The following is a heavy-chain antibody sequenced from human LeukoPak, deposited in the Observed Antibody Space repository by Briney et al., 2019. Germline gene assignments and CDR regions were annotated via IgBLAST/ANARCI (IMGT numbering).Heavy chain of an antibody. V-gene: IGHV3-23*01. CDR1: GFTFRSDA. Sequence: GGSLRLSCAASGFTFRSDAVSWVRQAPGKGLEWVSAISGSGAGTHYADSVKGRFTISRDTSKNTLYLQMNSLRADDTAVYYCVTSSSYYWGQGTLVTVSS. CDR3: VTSSSYY. CDR2: ISGSGAGT. J-gene: IGHJ4*02. D-gene: IGHD6-6*01.